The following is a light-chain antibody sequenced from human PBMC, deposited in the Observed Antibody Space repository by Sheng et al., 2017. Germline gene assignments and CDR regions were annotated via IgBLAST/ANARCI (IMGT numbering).Light chain of an antibody. CDR3: QQYGTSPET. J-gene: IGKJ1*01. CDR2: GAS. CDR1: QSVSSN. V-gene: IGKV3-15*01. Sequence: EIVMTQSPATLSVSPGERATLSCRAGQSVSSNLAWYQQKRGQAPRLLIFGASTRATGIPARFSGSGSGTEFTLTISSLQSEDFAVYYCQQYGTSPETFGQGTKVAIK.